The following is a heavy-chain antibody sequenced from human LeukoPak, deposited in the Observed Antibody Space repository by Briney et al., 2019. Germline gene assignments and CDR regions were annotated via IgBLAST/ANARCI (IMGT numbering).Heavy chain of an antibody. Sequence: GGSLRLSCAASGFTFSSYWMSWVRQAPGKGLEWVANIKQDGSEKYYVDSVKGRFTISRDNAKNSLYLQMNSLRAEDTAVYYCARGSPINYYDSSGYYSGINYLDYWGQGTLVTVSS. J-gene: IGHJ4*02. CDR1: GFTFSSYW. CDR3: ARGSPINYYDSSGYYSGINYLDY. D-gene: IGHD3-22*01. CDR2: IKQDGSEK. V-gene: IGHV3-7*03.